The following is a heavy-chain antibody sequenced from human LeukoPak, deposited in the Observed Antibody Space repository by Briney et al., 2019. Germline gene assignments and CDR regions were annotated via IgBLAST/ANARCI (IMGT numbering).Heavy chain of an antibody. J-gene: IGHJ4*02. CDR3: ARVSVDTAVDHFDY. CDR2: ICCSGST. V-gene: IGHV4-30-4*01. D-gene: IGHD5-18*01. CDR1: GGSISSSDYY. Sequence: SETLSLTCTVSGGSISSSDYYWSSIRQPPGKGLEWIGYICCSGSTYYNPSLKSRVTISVDTSKNQFSLKLSSVTAADTAVYYCARVSVDTAVDHFDYWGQGTLVTVSS.